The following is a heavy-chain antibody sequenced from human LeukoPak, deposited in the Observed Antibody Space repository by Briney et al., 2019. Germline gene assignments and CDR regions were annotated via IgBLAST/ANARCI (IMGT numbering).Heavy chain of an antibody. D-gene: IGHD3-22*01. CDR1: GFTFSSYS. V-gene: IGHV3-21*01. CDR3: ARAQYYDSSGYYYEDYFQH. Sequence: PVGSLRLSCAASGFTFSSYSMNWVRQAPGKGLEWVSSISSSSSYIYYADSVKGRFTISRDNAKNSLYLQMNSLRDEDTAVYYCARAQYYDSSGYYYEDYFQHWGQGTLVTVSS. J-gene: IGHJ1*01. CDR2: ISSSSSYI.